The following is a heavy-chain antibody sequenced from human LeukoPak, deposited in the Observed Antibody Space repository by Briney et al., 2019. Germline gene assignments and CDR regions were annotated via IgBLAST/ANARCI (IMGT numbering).Heavy chain of an antibody. D-gene: IGHD3-3*01. Sequence: ASVKVSCKASGYTFTGYGISWVRQAPGQGLEWMGWISAYNGNTNYAQKLQGRVTMTTDTSTSTAYMELRSLRSDDTAVYYCATSIFGVVIIDYWGQGTLVTVSS. CDR1: GYTFTGYG. CDR3: ATSIFGVVIIDY. V-gene: IGHV1-18*01. CDR2: ISAYNGNT. J-gene: IGHJ4*02.